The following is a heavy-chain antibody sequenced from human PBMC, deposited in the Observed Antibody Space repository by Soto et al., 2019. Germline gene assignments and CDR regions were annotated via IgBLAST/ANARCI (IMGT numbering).Heavy chain of an antibody. D-gene: IGHD6-19*01. J-gene: IGHJ3*02. Sequence: GGSLRLSCSASGFTFSSYAMHWVRQAPGKGLENVSAISSNGGSTYYADSVKGRFTISRDNSKNSLYLQMNSLRAEDTAVYYCAIDYYSSGWTYNAFDTWGQGTMVT. V-gene: IGHV3-64*04. CDR2: ISSNGGST. CDR3: AIDYYSSGWTYNAFDT. CDR1: GFTFSSYA.